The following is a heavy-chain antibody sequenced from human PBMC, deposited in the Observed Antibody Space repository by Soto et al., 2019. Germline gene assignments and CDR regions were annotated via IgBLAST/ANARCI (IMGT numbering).Heavy chain of an antibody. CDR3: ARDDDSSGYYHDYYYYGMDV. Sequence: QVQLVQSGAEVKKPGASVKVSCKAFGYTFTSYGISWVRQAPGQGLEWMGWISAYNGNTNYAQKLQGRVTMTTDTSTSTAYMELRSLRSDDTAVYYCARDDDSSGYYHDYYYYGMDVWGQGTTVTVSS. CDR2: ISAYNGNT. CDR1: GYTFTSYG. D-gene: IGHD3-22*01. J-gene: IGHJ6*02. V-gene: IGHV1-18*01.